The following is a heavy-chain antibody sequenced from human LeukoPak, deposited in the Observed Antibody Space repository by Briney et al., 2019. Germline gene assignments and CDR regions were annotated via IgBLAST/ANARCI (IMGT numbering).Heavy chain of an antibody. D-gene: IGHD1-26*01. V-gene: IGHV3-7*01. Sequence: GGSLRLSCAASGFIFSSYWMSWVRQAPGKGLEWVANIKQDGSEKYYVDSVKGRFTISRDNAKNSLYLQMNSLRAEDTAVYYCARDHGGSFDYWGQGTLVTVSS. CDR1: GFIFSSYW. CDR3: ARDHGGSFDY. J-gene: IGHJ4*02. CDR2: IKQDGSEK.